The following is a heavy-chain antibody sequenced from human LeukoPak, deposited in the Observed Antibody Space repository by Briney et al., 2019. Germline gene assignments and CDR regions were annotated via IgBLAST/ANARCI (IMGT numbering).Heavy chain of an antibody. CDR3: ARDLHSSGWYYFDY. J-gene: IGHJ4*02. Sequence: GGSLRLSCAASGFTLSTFGMNWVRQAPGKGLAWVSVIYSGGSTYYADSVKGRFTISRDNAKNSLYLQMNSLRAEDTAVYYCARDLHSSGWYYFDYWGQGTLVTVSS. CDR1: GFTLSTFG. V-gene: IGHV3-66*01. D-gene: IGHD6-19*01. CDR2: IYSGGST.